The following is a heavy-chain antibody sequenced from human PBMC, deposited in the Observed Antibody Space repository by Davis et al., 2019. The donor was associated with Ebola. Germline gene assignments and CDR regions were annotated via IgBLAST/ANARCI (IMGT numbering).Heavy chain of an antibody. CDR1: GGSISSGGYY. J-gene: IGHJ6*02. V-gene: IGHV4-31*03. CDR3: AVLGGQLVPNTENYYYYGMDV. D-gene: IGHD6-6*01. Sequence: LRLSCTVSGGSISSGGYYWSWIRQHPGKGLECIGYIYYSGSTYYNPSLKSRVTISVDTSKNQFSLKLSSVTAADTDVYYCAVLGGQLVPNTENYYYYGMDVWGQGTTVTVSS. CDR2: IYYSGST.